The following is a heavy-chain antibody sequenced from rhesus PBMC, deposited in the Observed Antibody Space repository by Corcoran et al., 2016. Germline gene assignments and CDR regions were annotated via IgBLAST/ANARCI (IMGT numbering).Heavy chain of an antibody. CDR3: AGIAAAGTSNFDY. D-gene: IGHD6-25*01. V-gene: IGHV4-122*02. CDR2: HTYSGST. Sequence: QVQLQESGPGLVKPSETLSLTCAVSGYSISSGYYWSWIRQPPGKGLEWIGYHTYSGSTSYNPALKSRVTISRDTSKTQFSLKLSSVTAADTAVYYCAGIAAAGTSNFDYWGQGVLVTVSS. CDR1: GYSISSGYY. J-gene: IGHJ4*01.